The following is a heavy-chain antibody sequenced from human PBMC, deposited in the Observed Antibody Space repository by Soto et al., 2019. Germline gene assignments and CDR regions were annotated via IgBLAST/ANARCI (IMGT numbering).Heavy chain of an antibody. CDR3: ARRIAAAAFDY. Sequence: KESGPTLVTPTQTLTLTCTCSGFSVSTSGVGVGWIRQPPGKALEWLALTYWDDDKRYSPSLKSRLTIIKDTSKNQVVLTMTNMDPVDTATYYCARRIAAAAFDYWGQGTLVTVSS. CDR2: TYWDDDK. CDR1: GFSVSTSGVG. V-gene: IGHV2-5*02. J-gene: IGHJ4*02. D-gene: IGHD6-13*01.